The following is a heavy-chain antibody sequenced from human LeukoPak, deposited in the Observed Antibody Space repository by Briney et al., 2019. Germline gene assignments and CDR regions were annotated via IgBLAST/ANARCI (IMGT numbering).Heavy chain of an antibody. J-gene: IGHJ4*02. CDR1: GFTFSSYG. D-gene: IGHD3-10*01. V-gene: IGHV3-23*01. CDR2: ISGSGGST. Sequence: GGSLRLSCAASGFTFSSYGMSWVRQAPGKGLEWVSAISGSGGSTYYADSVKGRFTISRDNSKNSLYLQMNSLRAEDTAVYYCARARYGSGSCDYWGQGTLVTVSS. CDR3: ARARYGSGSCDY.